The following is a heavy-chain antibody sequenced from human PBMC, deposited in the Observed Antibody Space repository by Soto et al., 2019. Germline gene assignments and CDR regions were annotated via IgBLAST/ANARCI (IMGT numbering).Heavy chain of an antibody. CDR3: AKGLGYYDSSGSPDAFDL. Sequence: GGSLRLSCAASGFTFSSYAMSWVRQAPGKGLEWVSAISGSGGSTYYADSVKGRFTISRDNSKNTLYLQMNSMRAEDTAVYYCAKGLGYYDSSGSPDAFDLWGQGTMVTVSS. J-gene: IGHJ3*01. V-gene: IGHV3-23*01. CDR1: GFTFSSYA. D-gene: IGHD3-22*01. CDR2: ISGSGGST.